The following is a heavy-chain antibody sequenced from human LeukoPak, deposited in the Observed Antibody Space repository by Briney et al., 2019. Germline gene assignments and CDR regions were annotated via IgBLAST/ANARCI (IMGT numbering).Heavy chain of an antibody. CDR2: IGAGDKYT. Sequence: GGSLRLSCAASGFTLRNYAMSWVRQAPGKGLEWVSSIGAGDKYTYYGDSVKGRFTISRDNSKNTLYLQMDSLRAGDTAIYYCARGHQVAARPVDYWGQGTLVTVSS. CDR3: ARGHQVAARPVDY. CDR1: GFTLRNYA. J-gene: IGHJ4*02. V-gene: IGHV3-23*01. D-gene: IGHD6-6*01.